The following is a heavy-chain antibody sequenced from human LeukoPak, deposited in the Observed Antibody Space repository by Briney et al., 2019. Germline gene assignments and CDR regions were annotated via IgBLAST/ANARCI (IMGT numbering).Heavy chain of an antibody. CDR1: GSSISSSSYY. Sequence: SQTLSLTCTVSGSSISSSSYYWGWIRQPPGNGLEWIGSIYYSGSTYYNPSLKSRVTISVDTSKNQFSLKLSSVTAADTAVYYCARDRTPLYSSSWYVGGWFDPWGQGTLVTVSS. D-gene: IGHD6-13*01. CDR3: ARDRTPLYSSSWYVGGWFDP. V-gene: IGHV4-39*07. CDR2: IYYSGST. J-gene: IGHJ5*02.